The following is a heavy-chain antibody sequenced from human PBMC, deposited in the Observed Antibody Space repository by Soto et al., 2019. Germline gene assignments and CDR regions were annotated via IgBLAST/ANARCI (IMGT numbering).Heavy chain of an antibody. V-gene: IGHV4-39*01. CDR1: GGSISSSSSY. J-gene: IGHJ6*03. CDR2: IYYRGNT. D-gene: IGHD1-1*01. Sequence: PSETLSLTCTVSGGSISSSSSYWGWIRQPPGKGLEWVGSIYYRGNTYYNPSLKSRVTISVDTSKNQFSLKLSSVTAADTAVYYCARQTRAGTTSYYYYYMDVWGKGTTVTVSS. CDR3: ARQTRAGTTSYYYYYMDV.